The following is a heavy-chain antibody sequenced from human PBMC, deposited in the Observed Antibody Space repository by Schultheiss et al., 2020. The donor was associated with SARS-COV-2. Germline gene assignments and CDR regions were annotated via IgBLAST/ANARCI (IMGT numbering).Heavy chain of an antibody. CDR1: GFTFSDFS. CDR3: ARDVGDYGPYYYYGMDV. J-gene: IGHJ6*02. V-gene: IGHV3-21*01. CDR2: ISSSSSHI. D-gene: IGHD4-17*01. Sequence: GGSLRLSCAASGFTFSDFSMNWVRQAPGKGLEWVSSISSSSSHIYYADSVKGRFTISRDNAKNTLYLQMNSLRAEDTAIYYCARDVGDYGPYYYYGMDVWGQGTTVTVSS.